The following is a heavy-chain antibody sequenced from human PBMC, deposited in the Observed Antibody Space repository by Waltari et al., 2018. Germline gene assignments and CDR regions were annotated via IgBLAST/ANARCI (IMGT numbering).Heavy chain of an antibody. V-gene: IGHV4-59*11. J-gene: IGHJ4*02. CDR1: GGSISSHY. CDR3: ARGDGSGSLPQPLDY. D-gene: IGHD3-10*01. Sequence: QVQLQESGPGLVKPSETLSLTCTVSGGSISSHYWSWIRQPPGKGLEWIGYIYYSGSTNYNPSLKSLVTISVDTSKNQFSLKLSSVTAADTAVYYCARGDGSGSLPQPLDYWGQGTLVTVSS. CDR2: IYYSGST.